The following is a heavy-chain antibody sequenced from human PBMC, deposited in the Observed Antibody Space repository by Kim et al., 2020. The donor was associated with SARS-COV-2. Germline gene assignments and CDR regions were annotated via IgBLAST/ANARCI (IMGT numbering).Heavy chain of an antibody. D-gene: IGHD6-19*01. Sequence: NPALKSRVTISVDTSKNQFYLKLSSVAAADTAVYDCARDLYSSGWGGLDYWGQGALVTVSS. J-gene: IGHJ4*02. CDR3: ARDLYSSGWGGLDY. V-gene: IGHV4-59*01.